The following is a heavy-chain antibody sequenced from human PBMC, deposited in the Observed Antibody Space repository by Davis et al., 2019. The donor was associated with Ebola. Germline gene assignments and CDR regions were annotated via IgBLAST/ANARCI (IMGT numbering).Heavy chain of an antibody. J-gene: IGHJ6*02. CDR2: SDPKDGET. D-gene: IGHD3/OR15-3a*01. CDR3: AISDYTFWTGYSNYYGMDV. Sequence: AASVKASCKLSGYTLTELSIHWVRQAPGKGLEWMGGSDPKDGETLYAQKFQGRVTMTADISTDTAYMELSSLRSEDTAVYYCAISDYTFWTGYSNYYGMDVWGQGTTVTVSS. CDR1: GYTLTELS. V-gene: IGHV1-24*01.